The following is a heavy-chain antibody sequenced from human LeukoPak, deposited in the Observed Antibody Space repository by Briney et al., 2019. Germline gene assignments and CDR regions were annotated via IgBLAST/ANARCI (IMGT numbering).Heavy chain of an antibody. D-gene: IGHD4-17*01. Sequence: PSQTLSLTCTVSSGSFSGSGYFYNWIRQPPGKGLEWIGYISYRGTTYYNPSLKSRAIVTADMSKSQFSLKLNSVTAADTAVYYCARATTVTTRYFDSWGQGTLVTVTS. CDR3: ARATTVTTRYFDS. CDR2: ISYRGTT. V-gene: IGHV4-31*03. J-gene: IGHJ4*01. CDR1: SGSFSGSGYF.